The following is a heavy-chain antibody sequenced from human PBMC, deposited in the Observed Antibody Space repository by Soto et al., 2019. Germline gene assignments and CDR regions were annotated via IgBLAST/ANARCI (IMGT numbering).Heavy chain of an antibody. CDR1: GGSISSYY. CDR3: AKENGYSSSWFEFDY. CDR2: IYYSGST. Sequence: WETLSLTCTVSGGSISSYYWSWIRQPPGKGLEWIGYIYYSGSTNYNPSLKSRVTISVNTSKNQFSLKLTSVTAADTAVYYCAKENGYSSSWFEFDYWGQGTLVTVS. V-gene: IGHV4-59*01. D-gene: IGHD6-13*01. J-gene: IGHJ4*02.